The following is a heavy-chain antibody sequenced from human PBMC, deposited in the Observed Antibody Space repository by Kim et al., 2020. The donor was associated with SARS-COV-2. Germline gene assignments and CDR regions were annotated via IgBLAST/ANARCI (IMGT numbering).Heavy chain of an antibody. CDR3: ARDRIYNWNEFRGVDY. CDR1: GYTFTGYY. CDR2: INPNSGGT. J-gene: IGHJ4*02. V-gene: IGHV1-2*02. Sequence: ASVKVSCKASGYTFTGYYMHWVRQAPGQGLEWMGWINPNSGGTNYAQKFQGRVTMTRDTSISTAYMELSRLRSDDTAVYYCARDRIYNWNEFRGVDYWGQGTLVTVSS. D-gene: IGHD1-1*01.